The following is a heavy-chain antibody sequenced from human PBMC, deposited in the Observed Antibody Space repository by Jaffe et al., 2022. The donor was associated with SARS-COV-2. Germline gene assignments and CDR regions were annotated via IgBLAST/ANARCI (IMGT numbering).Heavy chain of an antibody. CDR2: ISSSSSYT. V-gene: IGHV3-21*01. J-gene: IGHJ4*02. Sequence: EVQLVESGGGLVKPGGSLRLSCAASGFTFSNYNMNWVRQAPGKGLEWVSSISSSSSYTYLSDSVKGRFTVSRDNAENSLYLQMNSLRAEDTAVYYCVRDTVGGGFDWGQGTLVTVSS. D-gene: IGHD6-25*01. CDR3: VRDTVGGGFD. CDR1: GFTFSNYN.